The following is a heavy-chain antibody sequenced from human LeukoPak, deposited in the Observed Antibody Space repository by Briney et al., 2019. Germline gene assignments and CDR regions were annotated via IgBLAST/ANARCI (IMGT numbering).Heavy chain of an antibody. CDR2: ISAENGNT. D-gene: IGHD2-2*01. J-gene: IGHJ3*02. CDR3: ARDSTRYRSTSCYQNDPFDI. Sequence: ASVKVSCKASGYILTRHGVSWVRQAPGQGLEWMGWISAENGNTNYAQKFQGRLTIATDTSTNTASMELRSLRSDDTAVYYCARDSTRYRSTSCYQNDPFDIWGQGTMVTVSS. V-gene: IGHV1-18*01. CDR1: GYILTRHG.